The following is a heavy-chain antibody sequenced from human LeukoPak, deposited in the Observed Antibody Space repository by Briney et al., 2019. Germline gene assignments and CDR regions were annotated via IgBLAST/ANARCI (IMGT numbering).Heavy chain of an antibody. D-gene: IGHD3-22*01. CDR2: ISGSGGST. Sequence: PGGSLRLSCAASGFTFSSYAMSWVRQAPGKGLEWVSVISGSGGSTYNAVSVKGRFTISRDNSKNTLYLQMNSLRAEDTAVYYCAKDQDPDSSGYYYWGQGTLVTVSS. CDR1: GFTFSSYA. J-gene: IGHJ4*02. CDR3: AKDQDPDSSGYYY. V-gene: IGHV3-23*01.